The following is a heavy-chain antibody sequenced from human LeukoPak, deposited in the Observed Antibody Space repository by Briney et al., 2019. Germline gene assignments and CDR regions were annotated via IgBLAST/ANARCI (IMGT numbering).Heavy chain of an antibody. J-gene: IGHJ5*02. D-gene: IGHD3-22*01. CDR2: IYYSGST. V-gene: IGHV4-59*01. CDR1: GGSISSYY. CDR3: ARDRDYYDSGNWFDP. Sequence: SETLSLTCTVSGGSISSYYWSWIRQPPGKGLEWIGYIYYSGSTNYNPSLKSRVTISVDTSKNQFSLKLSSVTAADTAVYYCARDRDYYDSGNWFDPWGQGTLVTVSS.